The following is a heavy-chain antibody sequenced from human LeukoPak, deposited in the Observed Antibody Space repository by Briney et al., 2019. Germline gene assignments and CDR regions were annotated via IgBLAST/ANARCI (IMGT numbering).Heavy chain of an antibody. J-gene: IGHJ6*02. D-gene: IGHD5-24*01. Sequence: PGGSLRLSCAASGFTFSSYSMNWVRQAPGKGLEWVSSISSSSYIYYADSVKGRFTISRDNAKNSLYLQMNSLRAEDTAVYYCARAVREMADYYYYYYGMDVWGQGTTVTVSS. CDR3: ARAVREMADYYYYYYGMDV. V-gene: IGHV3-21*01. CDR1: GFTFSSYS. CDR2: ISSSSYI.